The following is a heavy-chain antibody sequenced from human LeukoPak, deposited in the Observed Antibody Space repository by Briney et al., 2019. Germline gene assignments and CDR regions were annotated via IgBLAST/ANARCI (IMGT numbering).Heavy chain of an antibody. CDR3: ARGNGYSNQNWFDP. V-gene: IGHV4-31*03. D-gene: IGHD4-11*01. CDR1: GVSISSGGYY. CDR2: IYHSGST. Sequence: SETLSLTCTVSGVSISSGGYYWSWIRQHPGKGLEWIGYIYHSGSTYYNPSLKSRVTISVDPSKNQFSLKLSSVTAADTAVYYCARGNGYSNQNWFDPWGQGTLVTVSS. J-gene: IGHJ5*02.